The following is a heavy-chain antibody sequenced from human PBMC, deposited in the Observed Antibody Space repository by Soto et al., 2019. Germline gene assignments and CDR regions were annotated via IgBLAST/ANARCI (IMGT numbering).Heavy chain of an antibody. Sequence: LRLSCAASGFIFSSFGMHWVRQAPGKGLEWVAHIWYDGSNTYYADSVKGRFTISRDNSRNTVYLQMNSLRAEDTAVYHCVRDLLGSGGHFDYWGQGTPVTVSS. CDR2: IWYDGSNT. CDR1: GFIFSSFG. J-gene: IGHJ4*02. V-gene: IGHV3-33*01. CDR3: VRDLLGSGGHFDY. D-gene: IGHD7-27*01.